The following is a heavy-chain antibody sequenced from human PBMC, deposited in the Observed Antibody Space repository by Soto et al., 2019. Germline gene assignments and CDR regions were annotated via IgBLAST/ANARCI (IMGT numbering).Heavy chain of an antibody. CDR2: IYYSGTT. V-gene: IGHV4-59*12. CDR3: ARDPAP. CDR1: GASISNDY. Sequence: SETLSLTCTVSGASISNDYWTWIRQPPGKGLEWIGSIYYSGTTYYNPSLKSRVTISVDTSKNQFSLKLTSVTAADTAVYYCARDPAPWGQGTLVTVSS. J-gene: IGHJ5*02.